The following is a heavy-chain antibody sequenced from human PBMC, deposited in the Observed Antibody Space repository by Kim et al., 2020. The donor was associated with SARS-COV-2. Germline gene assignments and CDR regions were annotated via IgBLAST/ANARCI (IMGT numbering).Heavy chain of an antibody. J-gene: IGHJ4*02. CDR2: GRSA. Sequence: GRSASDADAVEGRFTIARDDANNTLYLQMNRLRAEDTAVYYCASGLTPGQYWGQGTLVTVSS. CDR3: ASGLTPGQY. V-gene: IGHV3-74*01. D-gene: IGHD2-15*01.